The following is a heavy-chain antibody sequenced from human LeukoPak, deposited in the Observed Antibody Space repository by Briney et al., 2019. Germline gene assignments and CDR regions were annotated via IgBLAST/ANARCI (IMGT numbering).Heavy chain of an antibody. V-gene: IGHV3-30*02. CDR1: GFTFSSYG. J-gene: IGHJ3*02. CDR2: IRYDGSNK. Sequence: GGSLRLSCAASGFTFSSYGMHWVRQAPGKGLKWVAFIRYDGSNKYYADSVKGRFTISRDNSKNPLYLQMNSLRPAATAVYYFAREDSSPSEAFENWGEGKLVTVSS. D-gene: IGHD6-6*01. CDR3: AREDSSPSEAFEN.